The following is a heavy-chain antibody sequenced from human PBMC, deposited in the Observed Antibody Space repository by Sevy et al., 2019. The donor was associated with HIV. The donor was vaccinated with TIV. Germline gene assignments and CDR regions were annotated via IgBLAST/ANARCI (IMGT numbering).Heavy chain of an antibody. CDR2: ISGSGGST. J-gene: IGHJ4*02. CDR3: AKDRGSSLIFDY. Sequence: GGSLRLSCAASGFTFSSYAMSWVRQAPGKGVEWVSAISGSGGSTYYADSVKGRFTISRDNSKNTLYLQMNSLRAEDTAVYYCAKDRGSSLIFDYWGQGTLVTVSS. D-gene: IGHD6-13*01. V-gene: IGHV3-23*01. CDR1: GFTFSSYA.